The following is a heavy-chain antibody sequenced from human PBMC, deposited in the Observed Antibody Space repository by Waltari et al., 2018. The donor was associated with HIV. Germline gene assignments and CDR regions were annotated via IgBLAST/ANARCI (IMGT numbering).Heavy chain of an antibody. Sequence: QVQLQESGPGLVKPSETLSLTCTVSGGPISSYYWRWIRQPPGKGLEWIGYIYYSGSTNYNPSLKSRVTISVDTSKNQFSLKLSSVTAADTAVYYCARAPYYYDSSGYGGLDIWGQGTMVTVSS. D-gene: IGHD3-22*01. CDR2: IYYSGST. CDR3: ARAPYYYDSSGYGGLDI. V-gene: IGHV4-59*01. J-gene: IGHJ3*02. CDR1: GGPISSYY.